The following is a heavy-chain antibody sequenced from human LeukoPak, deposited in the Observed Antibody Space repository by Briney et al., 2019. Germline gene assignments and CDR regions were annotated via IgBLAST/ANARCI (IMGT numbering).Heavy chain of an antibody. CDR1: GYSFTNYW. V-gene: IGHV5-51*01. CDR3: TRSFRGSGWYIDN. Sequence: GESLKISCKGSGYSFTNYWIGWVRQIPGTGMEWMGIIYPGDSDTIYNPSFQGQVTISVDKSITTAYLQWSSLKASDTATYYCTRSFRGSGWYIDNWGQGTLVTVSS. CDR2: IYPGDSDT. J-gene: IGHJ4*02. D-gene: IGHD6-25*01.